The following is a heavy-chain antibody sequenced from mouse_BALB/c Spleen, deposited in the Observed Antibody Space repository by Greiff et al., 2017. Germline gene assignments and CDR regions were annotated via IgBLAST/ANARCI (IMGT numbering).Heavy chain of an antibody. V-gene: IGHV5-12-2*01. CDR3: ARHGNYYAMDY. D-gene: IGHD2-1*01. Sequence: DVQLVESGGGLVQPGGSLKLSCAASGFTFSSYTMSWVRQTPEKRLEWVAYISNGGGSTYYPDTVKGRFTISRDNAKNTLYLQMSSLKSEDTAMYYCARHGNYYAMDYGGQGTSVTVSA. J-gene: IGHJ4*01. CDR1: GFTFSSYT. CDR2: ISNGGGST.